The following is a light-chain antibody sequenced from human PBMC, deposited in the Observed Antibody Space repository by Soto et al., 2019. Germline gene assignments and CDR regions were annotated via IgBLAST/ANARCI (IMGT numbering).Light chain of an antibody. J-gene: IGKJ4*01. CDR1: QSVRSN. V-gene: IGKV3-15*01. CDR2: GAS. CDR3: QQYIHRPTLT. Sequence: EIVLTQSPATLSVSPGERATLSCRASQSVRSNLAWYQQKPGHGPRLLIFGASTRATDIPARFSGSGSGTELTLTISSLQSEDFSVYYCQQYIHRPTLTFGGGTKVEIK.